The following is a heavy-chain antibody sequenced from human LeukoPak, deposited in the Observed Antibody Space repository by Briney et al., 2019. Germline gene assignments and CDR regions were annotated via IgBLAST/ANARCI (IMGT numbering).Heavy chain of an antibody. V-gene: IGHV4-39*01. CDR2: IYYSGST. Sequence: SETLSLTCTVSGGSISSSSYYWGWIRQPPGKGLEWIGSIYYSGSTYYNPSLKSRVTISVDTSKNQFSLKLSSVTAAGTAVYYCAGQGVVNDYYYGMDVWGQGTTVTVSS. J-gene: IGHJ6*02. D-gene: IGHD3-3*01. CDR3: AGQGVVNDYYYGMDV. CDR1: GGSISSSSYY.